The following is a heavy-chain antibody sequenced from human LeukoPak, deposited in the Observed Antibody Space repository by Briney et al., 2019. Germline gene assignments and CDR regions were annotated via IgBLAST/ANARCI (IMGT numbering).Heavy chain of an antibody. J-gene: IGHJ6*02. CDR3: ARGPTDKLWFGDYGMDV. D-gene: IGHD3-10*01. CDR1: GGSISSYY. Sequence: SETLSLTCTVSGGSISSYYWSWIRQPPGKGLEWIGYIYYSGSTNYNPSLKSRVTISVDTSKNQFSLKLSSVTAADTAVYYCARGPTDKLWFGDYGMDVWGQGTTVTVSS. V-gene: IGHV4-59*01. CDR2: IYYSGST.